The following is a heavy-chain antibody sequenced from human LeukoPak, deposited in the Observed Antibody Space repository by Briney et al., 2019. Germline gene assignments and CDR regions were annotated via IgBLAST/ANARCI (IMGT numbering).Heavy chain of an antibody. Sequence: ASVKLSRKASGYAFSYVYLNWVRQAPGQWLEWMGWINPHSEASIYAQKFQGRVTMHTSTDTAYMELSRLRSDDTAVYYCLTASVTHTRDPCGPGTLVTVSS. CDR2: INPHSEAS. CDR3: LTASVTHTRDP. CDR1: GYAFSYVY. D-gene: IGHD5/OR15-5a*01. V-gene: IGHV1-2*02. J-gene: IGHJ5*02.